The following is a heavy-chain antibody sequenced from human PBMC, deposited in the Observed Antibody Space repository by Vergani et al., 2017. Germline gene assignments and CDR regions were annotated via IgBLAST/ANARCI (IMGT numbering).Heavy chain of an antibody. J-gene: IGHJ1*01. V-gene: IGHV3-7*01. CDR1: GFTFSSYW. CDR3: ASPKYSSSSGYFQH. D-gene: IGHD6-6*01. CDR2: IKQDGSEK. Sequence: EVQLVESGGGLVQPGGSLRLSCAASGFTFSSYWMSWVRQAPGKGLEWVANIKQDGSEKYYVDSVKGRFTISRDNAKNSLYLQMNSLRAEDTAVYYCASPKYSSSSGYFQHWGQGTLVTVSS.